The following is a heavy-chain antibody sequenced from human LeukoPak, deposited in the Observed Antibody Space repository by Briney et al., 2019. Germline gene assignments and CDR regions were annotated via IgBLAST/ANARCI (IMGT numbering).Heavy chain of an antibody. CDR3: ARAYCSSTSCSWPNDY. J-gene: IGHJ4*02. D-gene: IGHD2-2*01. Sequence: GASVKVSCKASGYTFTSYGISWVRQAPGQGLEWMGWISAYNGNTNYAQKLQGRVTMTTDTSTSTAYMELRSLRSDDTAVYYCARAYCSSTSCSWPNDYWGQGTLVTVSS. V-gene: IGHV1-18*01. CDR2: ISAYNGNT. CDR1: GYTFTSYG.